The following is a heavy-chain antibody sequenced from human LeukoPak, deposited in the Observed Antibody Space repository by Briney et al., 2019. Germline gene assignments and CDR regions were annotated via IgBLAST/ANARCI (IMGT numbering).Heavy chain of an antibody. D-gene: IGHD4-17*01. CDR2: INAGNGNT. J-gene: IGHJ4*02. V-gene: IGHV1-3*01. Sequence: ASVKVSCKASGYTFTSYAMHWVRQAPGQRLEWMGWINAGNGNTKYSQKFQGRVTITRDTSASTAYMELSSLRSEDTAVYYCAIPYIGDYPRAFFGYWGQGTLVTVSS. CDR3: AIPYIGDYPRAFFGY. CDR1: GYTFTSYA.